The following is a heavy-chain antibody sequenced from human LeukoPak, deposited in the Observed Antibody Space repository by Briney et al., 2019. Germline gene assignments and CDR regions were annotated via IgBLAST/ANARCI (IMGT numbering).Heavy chain of an antibody. CDR2: MNPNSGNT. Sequence: ASVKVSCKASGYTFTSYDINWVRQATGQGLEWMGWMNPNSGNTGYAQKFQGRVTMTRNTSISTAYMELSSLRSEDTAVYYCARGPRPLFGVVINNPYYFDYWGQGTLVTVSS. V-gene: IGHV1-8*01. CDR1: GYTFTSYD. D-gene: IGHD3-3*01. CDR3: ARGPRPLFGVVINNPYYFDY. J-gene: IGHJ4*02.